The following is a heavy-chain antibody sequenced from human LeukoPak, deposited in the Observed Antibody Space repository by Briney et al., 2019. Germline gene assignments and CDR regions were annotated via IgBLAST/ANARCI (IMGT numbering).Heavy chain of an antibody. Sequence: QPGRSLRLSCTASRFTFGDYAMSWFRQAPGKGLEWVGFIRSKAYGGTTEYAASVKGRFTISRDDSKSIAYLQMNSLKTEDTAVYYCTRVKLRFLEWLLLFDYWGQGTLVTVSS. D-gene: IGHD3-3*01. V-gene: IGHV3-49*03. CDR1: RFTFGDYA. J-gene: IGHJ4*02. CDR3: TRVKLRFLEWLLLFDY. CDR2: IRSKAYGGTT.